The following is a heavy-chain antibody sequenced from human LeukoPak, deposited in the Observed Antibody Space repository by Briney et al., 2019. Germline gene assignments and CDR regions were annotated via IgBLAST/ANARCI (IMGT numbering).Heavy chain of an antibody. V-gene: IGHV3-23*01. D-gene: IGHD3-22*01. CDR1: GFTFDDYA. CDR2: ISGSGGST. Sequence: GGSLRLSCAASGFTFDDYAMHWVRQAPGKGLEWVSAISGSGGSTYYADSVKGRFTISRDNSKNTLYLQMNSLRAEDTAVYYCAKESYYYDSSASIESGEFDYWGQGTLVTVSS. J-gene: IGHJ4*02. CDR3: AKESYYYDSSASIESGEFDY.